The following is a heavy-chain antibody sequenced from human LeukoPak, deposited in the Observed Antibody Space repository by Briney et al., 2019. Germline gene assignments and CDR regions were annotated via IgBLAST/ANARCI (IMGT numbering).Heavy chain of an antibody. CDR2: IYYSGST. CDR1: GGSISIYY. Sequence: SETLSLTCTVSGGSISIYYWSWIRQPPGKGLEWIGYIYYSGSTNYNPSLKSRVTISVDTSKNQFSLKLSSVTAADTAVYYCARERSAQWLGNWFDPWGQGTLVTVSS. V-gene: IGHV4-59*01. CDR3: ARERSAQWLGNWFDP. D-gene: IGHD6-19*01. J-gene: IGHJ5*02.